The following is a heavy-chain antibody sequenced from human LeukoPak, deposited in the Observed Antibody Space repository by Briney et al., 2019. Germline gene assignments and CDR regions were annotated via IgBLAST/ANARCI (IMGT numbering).Heavy chain of an antibody. CDR1: GFTFSDFA. CDR3: ASDLLLREGNILTGPNDLAGGLLDY. D-gene: IGHD3-9*01. J-gene: IGHJ4*02. V-gene: IGHV3-64*01. CDR2: ISSNGISP. Sequence: PGGSLRLSCAASGFTFSDFAMHWLRQAPGKGLEYVSTISSNGISPYYANSVKGRFTISRDNFKNTLYLQMGSLRPDDTAVYYCASDLLLREGNILTGPNDLAGGLLDYWGQGTLVTVSS.